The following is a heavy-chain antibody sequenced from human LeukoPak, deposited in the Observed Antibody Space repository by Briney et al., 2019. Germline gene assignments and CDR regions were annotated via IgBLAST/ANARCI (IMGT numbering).Heavy chain of an antibody. Sequence: SQTLSLTCTVSGGSISSGGYYWSWIRQHPGKGLEWIGYIYYSGSTYYNPSLKSRVTISVDTSKNQFSLKLSSVTAADTAVYYCAREERWLGETYYGMDVWGQGTTVTVSS. V-gene: IGHV4-31*03. CDR2: IYYSGST. D-gene: IGHD3-10*01. CDR1: GGSISSGGYY. CDR3: AREERWLGETYYGMDV. J-gene: IGHJ6*02.